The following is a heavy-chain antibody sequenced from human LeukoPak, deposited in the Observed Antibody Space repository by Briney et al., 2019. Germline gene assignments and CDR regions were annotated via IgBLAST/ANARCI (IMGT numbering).Heavy chain of an antibody. D-gene: IGHD2/OR15-2a*01. CDR3: ARVRGTFETD. J-gene: IGHJ1*01. CDR1: GGSTSSYY. CDR2: LYYSGST. V-gene: IGHV4-59*01. Sequence: SETLSLTCTVSGGSTSSYYWSWIRQRPGKGLEWIGYLYYSGSTTYSPSLKSRVTMSVDTSKSQFSLRLSSVTAADTAIYYCARVRGTFETDWGQGTLVTVSS.